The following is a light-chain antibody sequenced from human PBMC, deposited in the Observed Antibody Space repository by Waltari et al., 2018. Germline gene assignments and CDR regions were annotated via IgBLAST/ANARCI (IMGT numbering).Light chain of an antibody. CDR3: QKYDSLPAT. V-gene: IGKV3-20*01. J-gene: IGKJ1*01. CDR2: HTS. Sequence: EIVLTQSPGTLSLSPGERATLSCRASQSVSSYLAWYQLRPGQAPRLLIYHTSLRATGIPDRFSGSGSGTDFTLTINRLEPEDYAVYYCQKYDSLPATFGQGTKVEIK. CDR1: QSVSSY.